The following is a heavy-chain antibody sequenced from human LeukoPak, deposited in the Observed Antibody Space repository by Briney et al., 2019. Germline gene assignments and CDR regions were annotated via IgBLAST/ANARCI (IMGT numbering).Heavy chain of an antibody. D-gene: IGHD2-21*01. V-gene: IGHV3-21*01. Sequence: KPGGSLRLSCAASGFTFSDYSMSWVRQAPGKGLEWVSSISRSSGYIYDADSVKGRFTISRDNAKNSLYLQMNSLRAEDTAVYYCARAASRSYYYFDYWGQGALVTVSS. CDR1: GFTFSDYS. CDR3: ARAASRSYYYFDY. CDR2: ISRSSGYI. J-gene: IGHJ4*02.